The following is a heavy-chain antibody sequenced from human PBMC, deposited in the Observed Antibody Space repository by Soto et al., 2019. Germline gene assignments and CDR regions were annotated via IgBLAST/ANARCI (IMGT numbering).Heavy chain of an antibody. V-gene: IGHV4-39*01. CDR3: ARRPPPTTVTTWYFDL. Sequence: QLQLQESGPGLVKPSETLSLTCTVSGGSISSSSYYWGWIRQPPGKGLEWIGSIYYSGSTYYNPSLKSRVTISVDTSKNQFSLKLSSVTAADTAVYYCARRPPPTTVTTWYFDLWGRGTLVTVSS. CDR2: IYYSGST. J-gene: IGHJ2*01. CDR1: GGSISSSSYY. D-gene: IGHD4-17*01.